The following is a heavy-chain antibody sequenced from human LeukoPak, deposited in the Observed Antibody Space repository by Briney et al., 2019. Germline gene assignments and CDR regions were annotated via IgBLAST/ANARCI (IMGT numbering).Heavy chain of an antibody. CDR2: INPSGGST. J-gene: IGHJ6*02. Sequence: ASVKVSCKASGYTFTSYYMHWVRQAPGQGLEWMGIINPSGGSTSYAQKFQGRVTMTRDTSISTAYMELSRLRSDDTAVYYCARELVVSPNGMDVWGQGTTVTVSS. CDR3: ARELVVSPNGMDV. D-gene: IGHD3-22*01. V-gene: IGHV1-46*01. CDR1: GYTFTSYY.